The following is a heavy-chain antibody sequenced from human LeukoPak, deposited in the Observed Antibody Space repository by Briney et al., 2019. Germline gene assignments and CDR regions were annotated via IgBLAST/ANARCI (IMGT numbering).Heavy chain of an antibody. CDR2: IKQDGSDR. D-gene: IGHD3-16*01. CDR1: GFTFSNYW. Sequence: QPGGSLRLSCAASGFTFSNYWMNWVRQAPGKGLEWVANIKQDGSDRFYVGSVKGRFTISRDNAKNSLYLQMNSLRAEDTAVYYCARDIYGYFDLWGRGTLVSVSS. V-gene: IGHV3-7*01. J-gene: IGHJ2*01. CDR3: ARDIYGYFDL.